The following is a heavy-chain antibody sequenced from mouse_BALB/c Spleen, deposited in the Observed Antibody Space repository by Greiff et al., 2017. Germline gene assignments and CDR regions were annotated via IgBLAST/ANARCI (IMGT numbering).Heavy chain of an antibody. CDR3: AREGYGNYDPFAY. CDR1: GYSITSGY. Sequence: EVQLVESGPSLVKPSQTLSLTCSVTGYSITSGYWNWIRKFPGNKLAYMGYISYSGSTYYNPSLKSRISLTRDTSKNQYYLQLNSVTTEDTATYYCAREGYGNYDPFAYWGQGTLVTVSA. D-gene: IGHD2-1*01. CDR2: ISYSGST. J-gene: IGHJ3*01. V-gene: IGHV3-8*02.